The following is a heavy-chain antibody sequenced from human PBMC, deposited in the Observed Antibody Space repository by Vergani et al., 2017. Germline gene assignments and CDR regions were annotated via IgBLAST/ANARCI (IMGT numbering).Heavy chain of an antibody. CDR1: GASINNDFYY. CDR2: IYVSGIT. D-gene: IGHD4-23*01. V-gene: IGHV4-61*02. J-gene: IGHJ3*01. CDR3: ARDNKQLRPRAFDL. Sequence: QVQLQESGPGLVKPSQTLSLTCTVSGASINNDFYYLHWIRQPAGKGLEWIGRIYVSGITDYNSSLQSRVSMSVDTSKNQFSLTLTYVTAVDTAVYYCARDNKQLRPRAFDLWGKGTMVTVSS.